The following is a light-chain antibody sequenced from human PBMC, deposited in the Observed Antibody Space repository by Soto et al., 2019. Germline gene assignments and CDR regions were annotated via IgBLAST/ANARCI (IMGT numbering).Light chain of an antibody. CDR1: QSISTY. CDR2: AAS. V-gene: IGKV1-39*01. J-gene: IGKJ4*01. Sequence: DIKMTQSPSSLSASVGDRVTITCRASQSISTYLHWYQQKPGKAPNLLIYAASTLQSGVSSRFRGSGSWIDFTLTISSLQPEDFATYFCQHGYSTPLSCGGGTKVDIK. CDR3: QHGYSTPLS.